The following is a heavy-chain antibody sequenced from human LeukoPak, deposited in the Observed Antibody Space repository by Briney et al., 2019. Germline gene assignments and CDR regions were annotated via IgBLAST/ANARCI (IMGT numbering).Heavy chain of an antibody. CDR2: IYYSGST. D-gene: IGHD3-16*02. V-gene: IGHV4-39*01. CDR3: ARARMITFGGVIVRGFDY. CDR1: GGSISSSSYY. J-gene: IGHJ4*02. Sequence: SETLSLTCTVSGGSISSSSYYWGWIRQPPGKGLEWIGSIYYSGSTYYNPSLKSRVTISVDTSKNQFSLKLSSVTAADTAVYYCARARMITFGGVIVRGFDYWGQGTLVTVSS.